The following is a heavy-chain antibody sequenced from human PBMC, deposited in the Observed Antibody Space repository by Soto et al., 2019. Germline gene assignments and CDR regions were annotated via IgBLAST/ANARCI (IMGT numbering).Heavy chain of an antibody. CDR3: AADRSSGYYPYYYYYGMDV. Sequence: QMQLVQSGPEVKKPGTSVKVSCKASGFTFTSSAVQWVRQARGQRLEWIGWIVVGSGNTNYAQKFQERVTITRDMSTSTAYMEVSSLRFEDTAVYYCAADRSSGYYPYYYYYGMDVWGQGTTVTVSS. V-gene: IGHV1-58*01. D-gene: IGHD3-22*01. J-gene: IGHJ6*02. CDR2: IVVGSGNT. CDR1: GFTFTSSA.